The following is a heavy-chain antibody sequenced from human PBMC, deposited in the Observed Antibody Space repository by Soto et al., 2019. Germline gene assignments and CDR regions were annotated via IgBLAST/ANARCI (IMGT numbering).Heavy chain of an antibody. CDR1: GFTIIDYA. V-gene: IGHV3-23*01. J-gene: IGHJ4*02. Sequence: GGSLRLSWAVSGFTIIDYAMRWVRQTPRKGLEWVSGISDSGGSAYNADSVKGRFTISRDNAKSTLYLQMNSLRAEDTAVYYCAKDVTYGGKRPYYFDYWGQGTLVTVSS. D-gene: IGHD4-17*01. CDR2: ISDSGGSA. CDR3: AKDVTYGGKRPYYFDY.